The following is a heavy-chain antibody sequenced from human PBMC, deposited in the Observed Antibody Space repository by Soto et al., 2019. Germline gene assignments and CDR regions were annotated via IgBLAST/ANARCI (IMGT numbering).Heavy chain of an antibody. CDR1: GFTFSSYS. V-gene: IGHV3-21*01. D-gene: IGHD6-6*01. CDR2: ISSSSSYI. CDR3: AREYSSSSGGLNWFDP. J-gene: IGHJ5*02. Sequence: LRLSCAASGFTFSSYSMNWVRQAPGKGLEWVSSISSSSSYIYYADSVKGRFTISRDNAKNSLYLQMNSLRAEDTAVYYCAREYSSSSGGLNWFDPWGQGTLVTVSS.